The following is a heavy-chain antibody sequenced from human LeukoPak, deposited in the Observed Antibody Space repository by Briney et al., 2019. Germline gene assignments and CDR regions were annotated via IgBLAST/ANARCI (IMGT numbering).Heavy chain of an antibody. D-gene: IGHD6-13*01. V-gene: IGHV3-23*01. CDR3: ARVTHSRGDY. CDR1: GFIFNTYA. J-gene: IGHJ4*02. Sequence: GGSLRLSCAASGFIFNTYAMSWVRQAPGKGLEWVSTIRGSGESTYYADSVKGRFTISRDNSKNTLYLQMNSLRAEDTAVYYCARVTHSRGDYWGQGTLVTVSS. CDR2: IRGSGEST.